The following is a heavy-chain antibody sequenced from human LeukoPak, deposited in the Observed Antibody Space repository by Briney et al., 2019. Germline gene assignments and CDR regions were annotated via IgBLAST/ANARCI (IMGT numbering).Heavy chain of an antibody. CDR3: AREGPRGNSQFDY. Sequence: GGSLRLSCAASGFTFSNYGMHWVRQAPGKGLEWVALIWYDGSNKYYTDSVKGRLIISRDNSKDTLFLQTNSLRAEDTAVYYCAREGPRGNSQFDYWGQGTLVTVSS. D-gene: IGHD2/OR15-2a*01. CDR2: IWYDGSNK. J-gene: IGHJ4*02. V-gene: IGHV3-33*01. CDR1: GFTFSNYG.